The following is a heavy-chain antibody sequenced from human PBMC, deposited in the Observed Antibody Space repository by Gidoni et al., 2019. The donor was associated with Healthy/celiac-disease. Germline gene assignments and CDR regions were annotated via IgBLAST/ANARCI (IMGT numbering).Heavy chain of an antibody. J-gene: IGHJ6*02. CDR2: ISYDGSNK. Sequence: SSYAMHCVRQAPGKGLEWVAVISYDGSNKYYADSVKGRFTISRDNSKNTLYLQMNSLRAEDTAVYYCARDGELGGYCSGGSCYYYYYGMDVWGQGTTVTVSS. CDR1: SSYA. CDR3: ARDGELGGYCSGGSCYYYYYGMDV. D-gene: IGHD2-15*01. V-gene: IGHV3-30*04.